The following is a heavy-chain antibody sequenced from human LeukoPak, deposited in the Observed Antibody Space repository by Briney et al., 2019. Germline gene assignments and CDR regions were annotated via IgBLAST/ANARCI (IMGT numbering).Heavy chain of an antibody. V-gene: IGHV3-48*01. CDR3: ARDSYVEYFDY. J-gene: IGHJ4*02. D-gene: IGHD3-16*01. Sequence: GGSLRLSCAGSGFTFSGYSMNWVRQAPGKGLEWVSYISGGSTTIYYTDSVKGRFTISRDNAKNSLYLQVNSLRAEDTAVYYCARDSYVEYFDYWGQGTLVTVSS. CDR2: ISGGSTTI. CDR1: GFTFSGYS.